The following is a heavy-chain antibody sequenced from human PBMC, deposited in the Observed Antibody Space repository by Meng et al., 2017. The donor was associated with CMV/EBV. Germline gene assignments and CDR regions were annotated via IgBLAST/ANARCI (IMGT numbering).Heavy chain of an antibody. CDR2: IHSGGVSA. CDR1: GFTFGSYW. D-gene: IGHD3-3*01. V-gene: IGHV3-74*01. CDR3: ARMFNYDFSRGGMDV. Sequence: GESLKISCGGSGFTFGSYWMHWVRQVPGKGLVWISRIHSGGVSADYAGSVMGRFTISRDNAKNTVYLQMNSLRPEDTAVYYCARMFNYDFSRGGMDVWGQGTTVTVSS. J-gene: IGHJ6*02.